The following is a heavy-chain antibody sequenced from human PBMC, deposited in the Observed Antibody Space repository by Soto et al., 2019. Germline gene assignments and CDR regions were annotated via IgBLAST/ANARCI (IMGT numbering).Heavy chain of an antibody. Sequence: NPSETLSLTCTVSGGSIRTSSYYWGWIRQPPGKGLEWIGSIYYSGSTYYNPSLKSRVTISVDTSKNQFSLKLSSVTAADTAVYYCARLEMATTHYWGQGTLVTVSS. CDR2: IYYSGST. CDR1: GGSIRTSSYY. CDR3: ARLEMATTHY. D-gene: IGHD1-1*01. J-gene: IGHJ4*02. V-gene: IGHV4-39*01.